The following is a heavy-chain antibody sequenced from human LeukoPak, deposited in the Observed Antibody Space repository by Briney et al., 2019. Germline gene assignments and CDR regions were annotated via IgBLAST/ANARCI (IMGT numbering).Heavy chain of an antibody. CDR3: ARDGLRYFDWNKQGSYFDY. CDR2: ISYDGTNK. J-gene: IGHJ4*02. Sequence: PGVSLTLFCAASGFTFSSYAMHWLRQAPGKGLEWVAVISYDGTNKYYADSVNGRFTISRDNSKNTLYLQMNSLRAEDAAVYYCARDGLRYFDWNKQGSYFDYWGQGTLVTVSS. V-gene: IGHV3-30*01. CDR1: GFTFSSYA. D-gene: IGHD3-9*01.